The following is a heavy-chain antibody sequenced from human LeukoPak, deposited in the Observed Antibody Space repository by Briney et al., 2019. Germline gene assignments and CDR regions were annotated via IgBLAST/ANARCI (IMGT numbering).Heavy chain of an antibody. Sequence: GGSLRLSCAASGFTFSSYGMHWVRQAPGKGLEWVAFIRYDGSNKYYADSVKGRFTISRDNSKNTLYLQMNSLRAEDTAVYYCAKDFKYGDYVFGMDVWGQGTTVTVSS. CDR3: AKDFKYGDYVFGMDV. V-gene: IGHV3-30*02. J-gene: IGHJ6*01. CDR2: IRYDGSNK. D-gene: IGHD4-17*01. CDR1: GFTFSSYG.